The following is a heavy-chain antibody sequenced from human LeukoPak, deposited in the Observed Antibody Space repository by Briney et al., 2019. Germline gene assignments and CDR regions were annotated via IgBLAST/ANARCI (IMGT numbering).Heavy chain of an antibody. V-gene: IGHV3-9*01. CDR3: AKARFGSSFDY. CDR1: GFTFDDYA. Sequence: GGSLRLSCAASGFTFDDYAMHWVRQAPGKGLEWVSGISWNSGSIGYADSVKGRFTISRDNAKNSLYLQMNSLRAEDTALYYCAKARFGSSFDYWGQGTLVTVSS. J-gene: IGHJ4*02. CDR2: ISWNSGSI. D-gene: IGHD3-10*01.